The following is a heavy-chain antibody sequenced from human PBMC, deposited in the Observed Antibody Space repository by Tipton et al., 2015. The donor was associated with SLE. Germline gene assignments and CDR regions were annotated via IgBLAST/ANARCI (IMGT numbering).Heavy chain of an antibody. CDR1: GDSVSSNSAA. D-gene: IGHD2-2*01. CDR3: ASVPAAMGAFDI. J-gene: IGHJ3*02. V-gene: IGHV6-1*01. Sequence: GLVKPSQTLSLTCAISGDSVSSNSAAWNWIRQSPSRGLEWLGRTYYRSKWYNDYAVSVKSRITINPDTSKNQFSLQLSSVTAADTAVYYCASVPAAMGAFDIWGQGTMVTVSS. CDR2: TYYRSKWYN.